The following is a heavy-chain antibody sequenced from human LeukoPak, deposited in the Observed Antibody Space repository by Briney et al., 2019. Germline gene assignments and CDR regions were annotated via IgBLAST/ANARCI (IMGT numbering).Heavy chain of an antibody. V-gene: IGHV4-30-2*01. CDR1: GGSISSGGYS. CDR3: ARGPAVTTKINYYYYGIDV. D-gene: IGHD4-17*01. Sequence: SHTLSLMCAVSGGSISSGGYSGSWIRQPRGKGLEWIGYSYHSGSTYYNPSLKSRVTMSVDTSKNQFSLKLSSVTVADTAVYYCARGPAVTTKINYYYYGIDVWGQGTTVTVSS. CDR2: SYHSGST. J-gene: IGHJ6*02.